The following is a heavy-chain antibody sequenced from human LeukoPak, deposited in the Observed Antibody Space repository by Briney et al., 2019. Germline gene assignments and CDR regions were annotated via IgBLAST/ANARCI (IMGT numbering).Heavy chain of an antibody. CDR2: VDHTGST. CDR1: GGSISSYY. CDR3: ARGTLYSGWSYYFDY. Sequence: SETLSLTCTVSGGSISSYYWTWIRQPPGKGLEWIGYVDHTGSTNFNPSLNGRVSISRDTTNNLFSLKLSSVTAADTAMYYCARGTLYSGWSYYFDYWGQGSQVTVSS. D-gene: IGHD6-19*01. V-gene: IGHV4-59*12. J-gene: IGHJ4*02.